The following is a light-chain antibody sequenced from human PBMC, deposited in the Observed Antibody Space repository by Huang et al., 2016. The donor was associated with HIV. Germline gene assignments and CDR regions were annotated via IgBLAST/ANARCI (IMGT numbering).Light chain of an antibody. Sequence: IVMTQTPLSLSVTPGPPATISGKANQSLRHSDGKTYLYWYLQRQGQSPQLLIYDVSSRFSGVPDRFRGSGSVTDFTLKISRVEAGDVGIYYCMQSTHLRTFGQGTKLEIK. CDR1: QSLRHSDGKTY. CDR3: MQSTHLRT. V-gene: IGKV2-29*02. CDR2: DVS. J-gene: IGKJ2*02.